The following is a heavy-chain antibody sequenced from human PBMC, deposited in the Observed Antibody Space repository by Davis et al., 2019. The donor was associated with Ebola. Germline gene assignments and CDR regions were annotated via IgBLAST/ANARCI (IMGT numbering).Heavy chain of an antibody. D-gene: IGHD4/OR15-4a*01. CDR3: ARVTGASHAGP. CDR2: IKHRGST. V-gene: IGHV4-38-2*02. CDR1: GYSISSDYY. Sequence: MPGGSLRLSCTVSGYSISSDYYWGWIRQPPGKGLEWIGSIKHRGSTDYNPSLKSRATMAVDTSKSQFSLKLTSVTAADTAVYYCARVTGASHAGPWGQGTLVTVSS. J-gene: IGHJ5*02.